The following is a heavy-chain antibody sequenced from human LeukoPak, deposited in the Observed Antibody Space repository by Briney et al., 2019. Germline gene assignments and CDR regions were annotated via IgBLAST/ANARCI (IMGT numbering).Heavy chain of an antibody. CDR1: GFTFSSYS. V-gene: IGHV3-21*01. Sequence: PGGSLRLSCAASGFTFSSYSMNWVRQAPGKGLEWVSSISSSSSYIYYADSVKGRFTISRDNAKNSLYLQMNSLRAEDTAVYYCARTSGWYDGFDYWGQGALVTVSS. D-gene: IGHD6-19*01. J-gene: IGHJ4*02. CDR2: ISSSSSYI. CDR3: ARTSGWYDGFDY.